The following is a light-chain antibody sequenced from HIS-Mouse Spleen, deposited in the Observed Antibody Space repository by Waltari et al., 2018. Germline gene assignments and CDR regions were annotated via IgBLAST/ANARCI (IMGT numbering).Light chain of an antibody. CDR2: EGS. CDR1: SSDVGVYNL. Sequence: QSALPQPASVSGSPEHSITIPGPGTSSDVGVYNLVSWYQQHPGKAPNLMIYEGSNRPSGVSNRFSGSKSGNTASLTISGLQAEDEADYYCSSYAGSSTWVFGGGTKLTVL. V-gene: IGLV2-23*01. J-gene: IGLJ3*02. CDR3: SSYAGSSTWV.